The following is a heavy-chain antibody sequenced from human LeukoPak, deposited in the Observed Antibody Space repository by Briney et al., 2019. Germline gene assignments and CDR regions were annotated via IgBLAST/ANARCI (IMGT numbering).Heavy chain of an antibody. Sequence: GGSLRLSCAASGFTFSSYWMSWVRQAPGKGLEWVANIKQDGSEKYYVDSVKGRFTISRDNAKNSLYLQMNSLRAEDTAVYYCLSGYSPDAFDICGQGTMVTVSS. V-gene: IGHV3-7*01. CDR1: GFTFSSYW. CDR2: IKQDGSEK. J-gene: IGHJ3*02. D-gene: IGHD5-12*01. CDR3: LSGYSPDAFDI.